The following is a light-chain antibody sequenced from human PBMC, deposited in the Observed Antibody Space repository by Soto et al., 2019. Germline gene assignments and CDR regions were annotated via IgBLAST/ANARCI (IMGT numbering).Light chain of an antibody. CDR3: QQYESYSWT. V-gene: IGKV1-8*01. CDR2: AAS. Sequence: AIRMTQSPSSLSASTGDRVTITCLASQGISSYLAWYQQKPGKAPKLLIYAASTLQSGVPSRFSGSGSGTDFTLTISCLQSEDFATYYCQQYESYSWTFGQGTKVDIK. CDR1: QGISSY. J-gene: IGKJ1*01.